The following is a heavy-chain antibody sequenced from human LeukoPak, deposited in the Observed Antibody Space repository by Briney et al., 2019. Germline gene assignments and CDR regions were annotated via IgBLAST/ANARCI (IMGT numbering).Heavy chain of an antibody. Sequence: SETLSLTCTVSGGSISNYYWSWIRQPPGKELEWIGYIYHSGSTNYNPSLKSRVTISQDTSKNQFSLKLSSVTAADTAVYYCAKGYNWNSEFPGATHYWGQGTRVTVSS. J-gene: IGHJ4*02. CDR3: AKGYNWNSEFPGATHY. D-gene: IGHD1-7*01. CDR2: IYHSGST. V-gene: IGHV4-59*01. CDR1: GGSISNYY.